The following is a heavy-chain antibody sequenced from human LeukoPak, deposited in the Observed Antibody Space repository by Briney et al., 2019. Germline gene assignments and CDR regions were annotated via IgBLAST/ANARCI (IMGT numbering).Heavy chain of an antibody. J-gene: IGHJ4*02. V-gene: IGHV3-73*01. Sequence: GGSLRLSCAASGFTFSGSAMHWVRQASGKGLEWVGRIRSKANSYATAYAASVKGRFTISRDDSKNTAYLQMNSLKTEDTAVYYCTSYYYGSGSYYNEPFDYWGQGTLVTVSS. CDR3: TSYYYGSGSYYNEPFDY. CDR2: IRSKANSYAT. D-gene: IGHD3-10*01. CDR1: GFTFSGSA.